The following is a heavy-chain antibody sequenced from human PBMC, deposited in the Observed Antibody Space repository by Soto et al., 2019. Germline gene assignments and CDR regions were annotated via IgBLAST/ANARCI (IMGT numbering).Heavy chain of an antibody. J-gene: IGHJ4*02. V-gene: IGHV3-33*01. CDR2: IWYDGSNK. Sequence: ESGGGVVQPGRSLRLSCAASGFTFSSYGMHWVRQAPGKGLEWVAVIWYDGSNKYYADSVKGRFTISRDNSKNTLYLQMNSLRAEDTAVYYCARGGVTVRGVIIWFFDYWGQGTLVTVSS. D-gene: IGHD3-10*01. CDR1: GFTFSSYG. CDR3: ARGGVTVRGVIIWFFDY.